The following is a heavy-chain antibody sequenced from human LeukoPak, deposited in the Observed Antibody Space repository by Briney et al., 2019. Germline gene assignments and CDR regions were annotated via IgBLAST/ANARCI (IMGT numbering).Heavy chain of an antibody. CDR1: GFTFSSYD. V-gene: IGHV3-48*01. Sequence: PGGSLRLSCAGSGFTFSSYDMNWVRQAPGKGLEWVSYISSGSSSIDYGDSVKGRFTVSRDNAKNSLYLQMNSLRVEDTAVYYCARRTEVWKSYGSYYYYMDVWGKGTTVTVSS. D-gene: IGHD1-26*01. J-gene: IGHJ6*03. CDR3: ARRTEVWKSYGSYYYYMDV. CDR2: ISSGSSSI.